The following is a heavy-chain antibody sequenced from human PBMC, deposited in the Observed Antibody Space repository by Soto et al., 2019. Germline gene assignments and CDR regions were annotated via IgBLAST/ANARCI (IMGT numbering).Heavy chain of an antibody. J-gene: IGHJ6*04. CDR3: ARDKLDYCSSTSCYLYMDV. V-gene: IGHV4-59*01. D-gene: IGHD2-2*01. Sequence: SSETLSLTCTVSGGSISSYYWSWIRQPPGRGLEWIGYIYYSGSTNYNPSLKSRVTISVDTSKNQFSLKLSSVTAADTAVYSGARDKLDYCSSTSCYLYMDVWGKGTTVTVSS. CDR2: IYYSGST. CDR1: GGSISSYY.